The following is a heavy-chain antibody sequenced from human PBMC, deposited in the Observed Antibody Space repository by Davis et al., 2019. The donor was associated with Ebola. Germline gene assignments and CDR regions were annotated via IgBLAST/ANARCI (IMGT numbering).Heavy chain of an antibody. V-gene: IGHV4-39*01. J-gene: IGHJ5*02. CDR3: ARRYIDPAREDWFDP. CDR1: GDSMTSRGYF. CDR2: IYSSGSA. Sequence: MPSETLSLTCSVSGDSMTSRGYFWGWLRQPPGKNLEYIGSIYSSGSAYYNPSLKSRVTMSVDTSKKQFSLWLTSVTAADTAVYYCARRYIDPAREDWFDPWGQGIVVTVSS. D-gene: IGHD3-9*01.